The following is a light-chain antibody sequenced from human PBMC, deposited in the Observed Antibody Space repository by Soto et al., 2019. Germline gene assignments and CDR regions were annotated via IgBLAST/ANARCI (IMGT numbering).Light chain of an antibody. J-gene: IGLJ1*01. CDR1: SSDVWGYNY. CDR3: SSYAGTYSYV. V-gene: IGLV2-11*01. CDR2: GVS. Sequence: QSVLNQPRSGSGSPGQSVTISCPGTSSDVWGYNYVSWYQQHPGTAPKLIIFGVSKRPSGVPDRFSGSKSGNTASLSISGLQAEDEADYYCSSYAGTYSYVLGTGTKVTVL.